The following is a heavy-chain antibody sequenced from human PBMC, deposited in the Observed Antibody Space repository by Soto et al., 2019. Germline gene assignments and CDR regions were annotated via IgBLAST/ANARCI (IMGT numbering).Heavy chain of an antibody. Sequence: SVKVSCKASGGTFSSYAISWVRQAPGQGLEWMGGIIPIFGTANYAQKFQGRVTITADESTSTAYMELSSLRSEDTAVYYCARVNMITFGGVIVNDAFDIWGQGTMVTVSS. D-gene: IGHD3-16*02. CDR2: IIPIFGTA. CDR3: ARVNMITFGGVIVNDAFDI. V-gene: IGHV1-69*13. CDR1: GGTFSSYA. J-gene: IGHJ3*02.